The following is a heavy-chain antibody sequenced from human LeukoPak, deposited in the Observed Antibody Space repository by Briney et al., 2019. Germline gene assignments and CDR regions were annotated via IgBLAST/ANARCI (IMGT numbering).Heavy chain of an antibody. CDR1: GFTVSNNF. Sequence: QPGGSLRLSCAASGFTVSNNFMSWVRQAPGKGLEWVSVIYSGGSTYYADSVKGRFIISRDNAKNSLYLQMNSLRAEDTAVYYCATSDDFWTGYFFHYWGQGTLVTVSS. CDR2: IYSGGST. D-gene: IGHD3/OR15-3a*01. V-gene: IGHV3-53*01. CDR3: ATSDDFWTGYFFHY. J-gene: IGHJ4*02.